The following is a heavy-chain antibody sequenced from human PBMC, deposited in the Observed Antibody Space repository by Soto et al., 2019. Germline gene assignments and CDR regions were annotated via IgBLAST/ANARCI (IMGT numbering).Heavy chain of an antibody. Sequence: LRLSCAASGFNFSNHWMHWVRQRPAEGLVWVSRITSDGKSKAYAESVKGRFAISRDNAKNTLYLQMNGLTAEDTAVYYCARESGDWPLNWFDPWGQGTLVTV. CDR2: ITSDGKSK. CDR3: ARESGDWPLNWFDP. V-gene: IGHV3-74*01. J-gene: IGHJ5*02. D-gene: IGHD2-21*02. CDR1: GFNFSNHW.